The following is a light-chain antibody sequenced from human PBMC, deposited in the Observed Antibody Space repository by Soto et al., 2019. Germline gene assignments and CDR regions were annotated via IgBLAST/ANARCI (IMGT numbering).Light chain of an antibody. CDR2: DVT. CDR1: SSDVGGYNR. J-gene: IGLJ2*01. V-gene: IGLV2-14*01. CDR3: SSYARSSTLV. Sequence: QSALTQPASVSGSPGQSITISCTGTSSDVGGYNRVSWYRQHPGKAPKLMIYDVTSRPSGISNRFSGSKSGNTASLTISGLQSECEADYYCSSYARSSTLVFGGGTKLTVL.